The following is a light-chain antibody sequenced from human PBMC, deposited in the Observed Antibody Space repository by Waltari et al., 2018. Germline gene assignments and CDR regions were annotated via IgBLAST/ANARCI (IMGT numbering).Light chain of an antibody. Sequence: QSVLTQPPSVSGAPGQRVTISCTGSSSNIGAGYDVHWYQQLPGTAPKLLIHGNSNRPSGGPDRFSGSKSGTSASLAITGLQAEDGADYYCQSYDSSLSVVFGGGTKLTVL. V-gene: IGLV1-40*01. J-gene: IGLJ2*01. CDR3: QSYDSSLSVV. CDR2: GNS. CDR1: SSNIGAGYD.